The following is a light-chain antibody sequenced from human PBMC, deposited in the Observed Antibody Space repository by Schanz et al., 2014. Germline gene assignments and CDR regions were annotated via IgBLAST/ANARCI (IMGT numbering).Light chain of an antibody. CDR1: SSDIGGRAY. CDR3: SSYAGNNKLL. J-gene: IGLJ2*01. Sequence: QSALTQPASVSGSPGQSITISCTGTSSDIGGRAYVSWYQQRPGKAPQLILYDVNSRPSGVSNRFSGSKSGNTASLTISGLQAEDEADYYCSSYAGNNKLLFGGGTKLTVL. V-gene: IGLV2-14*01. CDR2: DVN.